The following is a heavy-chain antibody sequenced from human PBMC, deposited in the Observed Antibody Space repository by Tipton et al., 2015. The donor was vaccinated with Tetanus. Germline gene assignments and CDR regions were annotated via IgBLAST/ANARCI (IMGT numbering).Heavy chain of an antibody. CDR3: ARGIAAIYYFDY. Sequence: QSGPEVKKPGSSVKVSCKASGGTFSSYAISWVRQAPGQGLEWMGWINPNSGGTNYAQKFQGWVTMTRDTSISTAYMELSRLRSDDTAVYYCARGIAAIYYFDYWGQGTLVTVSS. V-gene: IGHV1-2*04. D-gene: IGHD6-25*01. CDR1: GGTFSSYA. J-gene: IGHJ4*02. CDR2: INPNSGGT.